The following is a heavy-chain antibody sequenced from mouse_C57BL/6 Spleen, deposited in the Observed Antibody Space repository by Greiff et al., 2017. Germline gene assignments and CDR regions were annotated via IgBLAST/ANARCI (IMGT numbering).Heavy chain of an antibody. Sequence: QVQLQQPGAELVKPGASVKLSCKASGYTFTSYWMQWVKQRPGQGLEWIGEIDPSDSYTNYNQKFKGKATLTVDTSSRTAYMQLSSLTSEDSAVYYCAICLYGSSPAWFAYWGQGTLVTVSA. J-gene: IGHJ3*01. V-gene: IGHV1-50*01. CDR2: IDPSDSYT. CDR3: AICLYGSSPAWFAY. D-gene: IGHD1-1*01. CDR1: GYTFTSYW.